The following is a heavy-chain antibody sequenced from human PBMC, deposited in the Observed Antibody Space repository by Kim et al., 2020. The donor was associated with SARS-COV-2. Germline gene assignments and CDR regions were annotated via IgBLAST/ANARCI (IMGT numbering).Heavy chain of an antibody. V-gene: IGHV4-39*01. D-gene: IGHD6-19*01. Sequence: SLKSRVTISVDTSKNQFSLNLRSVSSADTAVYYCARIAVAGTAYYHGMDVWGQGTTVTVSS. J-gene: IGHJ6*02. CDR3: ARIAVAGTAYYHGMDV.